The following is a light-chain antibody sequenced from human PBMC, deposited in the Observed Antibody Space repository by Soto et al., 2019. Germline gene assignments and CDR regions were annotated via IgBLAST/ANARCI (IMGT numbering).Light chain of an antibody. J-gene: IGKJ2*01. Sequence: EIVLTQSPGTLSLSPGERVTLSCRASQSVSSSYLAWYQQKPGQAPSLLIYRASSRATGIPDRFSGGGSGTDFTLTISRLEPEDFAVYYCQQYGTSPYTFGQGTKLEIK. CDR2: RAS. V-gene: IGKV3-20*01. CDR1: QSVSSSY. CDR3: QQYGTSPYT.